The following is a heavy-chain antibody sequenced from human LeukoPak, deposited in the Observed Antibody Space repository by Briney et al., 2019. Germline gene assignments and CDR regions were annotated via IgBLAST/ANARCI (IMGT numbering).Heavy chain of an antibody. CDR2: INYSGKN. V-gene: IGHV4-39*02. J-gene: IGHJ5*02. D-gene: IGHD2-15*01. CDR3: AIYSSSAGRIDP. Sequence: SETLSLTCTVSSGSITSSVYYYSWIRQPPGKGLEWIAGINYSGKNQYNPSLKSRVTISVDTSKKHFSLNLSSVTAADTAVYYCAIYSSSAGRIDPWGQGILVTVSS. CDR1: SGSITSSVYY.